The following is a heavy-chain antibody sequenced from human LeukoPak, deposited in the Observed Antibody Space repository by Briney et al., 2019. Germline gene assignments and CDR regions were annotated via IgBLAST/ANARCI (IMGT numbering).Heavy chain of an antibody. CDR2: ISGSGGST. J-gene: IGHJ4*02. V-gene: IGHV3-23*01. D-gene: IGHD3-22*01. CDR3: AKVYYYDSSGYLPYYFDY. CDR1: GFTFSSYA. Sequence: GGSLRLSCAASGFTFSSYAMSWVRQAPGKGLEWVSAISGSGGSTYYADSVKGRFTISRDNSKTTLYLQMHSLRAEDTAVYYCAKVYYYDSSGYLPYYFDYWGQGTLVTVSS.